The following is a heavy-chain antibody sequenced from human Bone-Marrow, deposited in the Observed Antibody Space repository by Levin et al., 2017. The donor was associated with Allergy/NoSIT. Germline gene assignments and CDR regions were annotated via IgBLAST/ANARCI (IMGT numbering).Heavy chain of an antibody. J-gene: IGHJ4*02. CDR2: FYFSGNT. CDR1: GGSISSTSDY. D-gene: IGHD2-21*02. CDR3: ARQPMVTGTFDY. V-gene: IGHV4-39*01. Sequence: PGGSLRLSCTVSGGSISSTSDYWGWVRQPPGKGLEWIGSFYFSGNTYYNPSLKSRVTISVDTSKSQFSLRLRSVTAADTAVYYCARQPMVTGTFDYWGQGTPVTVSS.